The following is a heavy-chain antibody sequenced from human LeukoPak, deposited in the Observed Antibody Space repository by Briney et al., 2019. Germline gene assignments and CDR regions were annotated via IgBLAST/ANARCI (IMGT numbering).Heavy chain of an antibody. CDR2: ISGSGGST. D-gene: IGHD5-12*01. V-gene: IGHV3-23*01. CDR3: AKGGYSGYDSPPSYYYYMDV. Sequence: GGSLRLSCAASGFTFSSYGMSWVRQATGKGLEWVSAISGSGGSTYYADSVKGRFTISRDNSKNTLYLQMNSLRAEDTAVYYCAKGGYSGYDSPPSYYYYMDVWGKGTTVTISS. J-gene: IGHJ6*03. CDR1: GFTFSSYG.